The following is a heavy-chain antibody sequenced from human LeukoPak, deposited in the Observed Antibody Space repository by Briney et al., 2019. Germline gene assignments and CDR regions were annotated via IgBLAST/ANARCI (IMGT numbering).Heavy chain of an antibody. CDR2: MNGDGSEK. CDR3: TKGGHLDY. CDR1: GSSFSTYW. J-gene: IGHJ4*02. D-gene: IGHD3-16*01. Sequence: PGGSLRLSCVASGSSFSTYWMTWVRQAPGKGLEWVANMNGDGSEKNYLDSVKGRFTISRDNAKNSVYLQMSSLRVEDTATYYCTKGGHLDYWGQGTLVTVSS. V-gene: IGHV3-7*01.